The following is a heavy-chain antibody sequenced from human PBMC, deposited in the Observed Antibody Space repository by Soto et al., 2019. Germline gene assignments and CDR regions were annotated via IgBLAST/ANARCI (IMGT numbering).Heavy chain of an antibody. CDR1: GFTFSSYC. CDR3: ARGRENIPPYYLDY. D-gene: IGHD2-21*01. V-gene: IGHV3-21*01. Sequence: EVQLVESGGGLVKPGGSLRLSCAASGFTFSSYCMNWVRQAPGKGLEWVSSISGSTTYIYYADSVKGRFTISRDNAKNSLYVQMNSLRVEDTAVYYCARGRENIPPYYLDYGGQGILVTVSS. J-gene: IGHJ4*02. CDR2: ISGSTTYI.